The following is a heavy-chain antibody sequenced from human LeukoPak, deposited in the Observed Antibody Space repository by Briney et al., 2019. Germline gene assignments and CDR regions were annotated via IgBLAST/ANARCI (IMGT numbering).Heavy chain of an antibody. J-gene: IGHJ4*02. Sequence: PSETLSLTCTVSGGSISSYYWSWIRQPPGKGLEWIGYIYYSGSTNYNPSLKSRVTISLDTSKNQFSLKLSSVTAADTAVYYCARDRGLTTSVGVGFDYWGQGTLVTVSS. CDR2: IYYSGST. D-gene: IGHD4/OR15-4a*01. V-gene: IGHV4-59*01. CDR1: GGSISSYY. CDR3: ARDRGLTTSVGVGFDY.